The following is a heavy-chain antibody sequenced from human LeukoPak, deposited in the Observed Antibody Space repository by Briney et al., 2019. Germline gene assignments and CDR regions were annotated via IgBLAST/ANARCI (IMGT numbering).Heavy chain of an antibody. CDR1: GGSISSSYW. CDR3: QSRFLEWLLDY. Sequence: SGTLSLTCAVSGGSISSSYWWSWVRQPPGKGLEWIGEIYHSGSTNYNPSLKSRVTISVDTSKNQFSLKLSSVTAADTAVYYCQSRFLEWLLDYWGQGTLVTVSS. CDR2: IYHSGST. J-gene: IGHJ4*02. V-gene: IGHV4-4*02. D-gene: IGHD3-3*01.